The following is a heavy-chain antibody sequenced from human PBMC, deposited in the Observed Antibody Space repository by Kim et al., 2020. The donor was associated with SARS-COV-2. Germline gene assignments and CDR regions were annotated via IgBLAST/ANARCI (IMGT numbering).Heavy chain of an antibody. CDR1: GFTFSSYD. CDR2: IGTAGDT. Sequence: GSLRLSCAASGFTFSSYDMHWVRQATGKGLEWVSAIGTAGDTYYPGSVKGRFTISRENAKNSLYLQMNSLRAGDTAVYYCARGSEGIAAAGGYAFDIWGQGTMVTVSS. J-gene: IGHJ3*02. D-gene: IGHD6-13*01. CDR3: ARGSEGIAAAGGYAFDI. V-gene: IGHV3-13*04.